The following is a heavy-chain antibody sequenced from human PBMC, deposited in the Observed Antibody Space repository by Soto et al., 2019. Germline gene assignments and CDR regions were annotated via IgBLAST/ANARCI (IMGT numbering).Heavy chain of an antibody. J-gene: IGHJ4*02. CDR3: AHIDPEIVTVGGHGGFDY. V-gene: IGHV2-5*02. CDR2: IYWDDDK. CDR1: GFSLTSGVG. Sequence: QITLKESGPTLVRPPQTLTLTCTFSGFSLTSGVGVGWIRQPPGKALEWLALIYWDDDKRYSPSLKNRPTITTDNSKNPVALTMTNVGPVDAATYFCAHIDPEIVTVGGHGGFDYWGQGTLVTVSS. D-gene: IGHD5-12*01.